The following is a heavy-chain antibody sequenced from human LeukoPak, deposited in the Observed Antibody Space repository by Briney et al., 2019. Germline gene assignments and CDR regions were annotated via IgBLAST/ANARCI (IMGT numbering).Heavy chain of an antibody. D-gene: IGHD3-10*01. V-gene: IGHV4-59*01. CDR1: GGSISSYY. J-gene: IGHJ4*02. CDR2: IYYSGST. Sequence: KASETLSLTCTVSGGSISSYYWSWIRQPPGKGLEWIGYIYYSGSTNYNPSLKSRVTISVDTSKNQFSLKLNSVTAADTAVYYCARIGSGSYYPQFDYWGLGTLVTVSS. CDR3: ARIGSGSYYPQFDY.